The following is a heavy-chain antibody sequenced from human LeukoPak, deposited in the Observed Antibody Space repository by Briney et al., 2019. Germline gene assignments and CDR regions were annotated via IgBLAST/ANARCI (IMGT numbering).Heavy chain of an antibody. D-gene: IGHD1-1*01. J-gene: IGHJ5*02. CDR2: MNPNSGNT. V-gene: IGHV1-8*01. CDR1: GYTFTTYN. Sequence: GASVKVSCKASGYTFTTYNINWVRQAPGQGIEWMGWMNPNSGNTGYAQKFQGRVTMTRDTSMSTAYVELRSLTSQDTAVYYCARGDTWNARWDPWGQGTLVAVSS. CDR3: ARGDTWNARWDP.